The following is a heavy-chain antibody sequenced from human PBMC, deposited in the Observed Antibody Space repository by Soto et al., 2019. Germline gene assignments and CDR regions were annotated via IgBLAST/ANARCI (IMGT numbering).Heavy chain of an antibody. CDR2: ICYDGSNK. J-gene: IGHJ6*02. CDR1: GFTFSSYG. D-gene: IGHD3-3*01. Sequence: ALRLSCATSGFTFSSYGMHWVRQAPGKGLEWVAVICYDGSNKYYADSVKGRFTISRDNSKNTLYLQMNSLRAEDTAVYYCARNRAALWSGYYTGVLDVWGQGTTVPVSS. V-gene: IGHV3-33*01. CDR3: ARNRAALWSGYYTGVLDV.